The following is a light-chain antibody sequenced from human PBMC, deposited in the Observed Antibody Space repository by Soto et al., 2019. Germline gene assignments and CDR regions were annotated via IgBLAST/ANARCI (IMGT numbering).Light chain of an antibody. CDR3: QQYTGPPTT. V-gene: IGKV3-20*01. CDR1: QSVSSN. J-gene: IGKJ5*01. Sequence: EIVMTQSPATLSVSPGERATLSCGASQSVSSNLAWYQQKPGQAPRLLIYGSSSRATGVPDRFSGSGSGTDFTLTSTRLEPEDSAVYFCQQYTGPPTTFGQGTRLEIK. CDR2: GSS.